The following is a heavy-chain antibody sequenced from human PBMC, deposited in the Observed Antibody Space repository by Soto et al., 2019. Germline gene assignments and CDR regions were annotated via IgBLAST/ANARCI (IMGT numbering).Heavy chain of an antibody. CDR1: GITFTNYW. J-gene: IGHJ4*02. V-gene: IGHV3-74*01. CDR2: VDSDGRGT. Sequence: EVQLVESGGGSVQPGGSLRLSCVASGITFTNYWMHWVRQVPGKGLVWVARVDSDGRGTSYADFVTGRFTISRDNSKNTLHLQMNSLRVENTAMYYCGTVFEHWGQGIQVTVSS. CDR3: GTVFEH.